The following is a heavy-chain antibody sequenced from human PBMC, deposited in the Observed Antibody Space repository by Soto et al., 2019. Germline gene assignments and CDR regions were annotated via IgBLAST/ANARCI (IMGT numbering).Heavy chain of an antibody. CDR2: INHSGST. CDR3: ARKGGYRNAWNWFDP. V-gene: IGHV4-34*01. CDR1: CGSFSGYY. Sequence: PSETLSLTCAVYCGSFSGYYWSWIRQPPGKGLEWIGEINHSGSTNYNPSLKSRVTISVDTSKNQFPLKLSSVTAADTAVYCCARKGGYRNAWNWFDPWGQGTLVTVSS. J-gene: IGHJ5*02. D-gene: IGHD5-18*01.